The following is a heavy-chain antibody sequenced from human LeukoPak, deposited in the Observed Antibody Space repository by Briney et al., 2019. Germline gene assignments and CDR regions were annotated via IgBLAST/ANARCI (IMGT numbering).Heavy chain of an antibody. D-gene: IGHD6-6*01. CDR2: IIPIFGTA. V-gene: IGHV1-69*01. CDR3: ARGGAGQLVYP. Sequence: SVKVSCKASGGTFSSYAISWVRQAPGQGLEWMGGIIPIFGTANYAQKFQGRVTITADESTSTAYMELSSPTSEDTAVYYCARGGAGQLVYPWGQGTLVAVSS. J-gene: IGHJ5*02. CDR1: GGTFSSYA.